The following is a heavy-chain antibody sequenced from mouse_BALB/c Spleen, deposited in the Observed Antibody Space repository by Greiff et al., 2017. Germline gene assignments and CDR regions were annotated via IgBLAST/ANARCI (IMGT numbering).Heavy chain of an antibody. CDR3: ARGGITTVVAPYYFDY. D-gene: IGHD1-1*01. J-gene: IGHJ2*01. V-gene: IGHV1S126*01. CDR1: GYSFTSYW. Sequence: QVQLKESGPQLVRPGASVKISCKASGYSFTSYWMHWVKQRPGQGLEWIGMIDPSDSETRLNQKFKDKATLTVDKSSSTAYMQLSSPTSEDSAVYYCARGGITTVVAPYYFDYWGQGTTLTVSS. CDR2: IDPSDSET.